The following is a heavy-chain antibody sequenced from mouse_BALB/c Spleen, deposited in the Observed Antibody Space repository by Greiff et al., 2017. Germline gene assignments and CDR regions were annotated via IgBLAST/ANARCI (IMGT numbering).Heavy chain of an antibody. D-gene: IGHD5-1*01. J-gene: IGHJ3*01. Sequence: EVQLVESGGGLVKPGGSLKLSCAASGFTFSSYAMSWVRQTPEKRLEWVASISSGGSTYYADSVKGRFTISRDNARNILYLQMSSLRSEDTAMYYCARGVPVFAYWGQGTLVTVSA. CDR2: ISSGGST. V-gene: IGHV5-6-5*01. CDR1: GFTFSSYA. CDR3: ARGVPVFAY.